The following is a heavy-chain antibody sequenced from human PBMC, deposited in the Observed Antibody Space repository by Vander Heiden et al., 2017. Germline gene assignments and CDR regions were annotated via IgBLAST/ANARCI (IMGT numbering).Heavy chain of an antibody. V-gene: IGHV3-33*01. CDR1: GFTFSSYG. CDR3: ARDVLFSYDILTGPFDY. Sequence: QVQLVESGGGVVQPGRSLRLSCAASGFTFSSYGMHWVRQAPGKGLEWVAVIWYDGSNKYYADSVKGRVTISRDNSKNTLYLQMNSLRAEDTAVYYCARDVLFSYDILTGPFDYWGQGTLVTVYS. J-gene: IGHJ4*02. CDR2: IWYDGSNK. D-gene: IGHD3-9*01.